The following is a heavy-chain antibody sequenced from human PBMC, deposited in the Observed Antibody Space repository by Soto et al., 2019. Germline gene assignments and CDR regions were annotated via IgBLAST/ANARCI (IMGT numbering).Heavy chain of an antibody. D-gene: IGHD2-15*01. Sequence: QVQIKESGPVLVKTSDTLSLTCGVSGYSISGRNWWGWIRQTPGKGLEWIGYIYYSGSTYYNPSLKSRVTMSVDTFKNQFSLKLSSVTAVDTAVYYCARGQLLPEYWGQGTLVTVSS. J-gene: IGHJ4*02. CDR2: IYYSGST. CDR1: GYSISGRNW. V-gene: IGHV4-28*03. CDR3: ARGQLLPEY.